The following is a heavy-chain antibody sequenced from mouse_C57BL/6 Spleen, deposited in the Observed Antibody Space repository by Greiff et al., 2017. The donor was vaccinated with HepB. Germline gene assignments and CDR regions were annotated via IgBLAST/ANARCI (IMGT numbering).Heavy chain of an antibody. CDR1: GYTFTSYW. J-gene: IGHJ2*01. CDR3: AGRSTMVTTKGYDFDY. D-gene: IGHD2-2*01. Sequence: QVQLQQPGAELVKPGASVKLSCKASGYTFTSYWMHWVKQRPGQGLEWIGMIHPNSGSTNYYEKFKSKATLTVDKSSSTAYMQLSSLTSEDSAVYYCAGRSTMVTTKGYDFDYWGQGTTLTVSS. CDR2: IHPNSGST. V-gene: IGHV1-64*01.